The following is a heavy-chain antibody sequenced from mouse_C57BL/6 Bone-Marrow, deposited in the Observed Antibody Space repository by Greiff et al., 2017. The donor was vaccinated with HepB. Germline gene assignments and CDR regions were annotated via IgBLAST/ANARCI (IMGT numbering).Heavy chain of an antibody. CDR3: ARSRTRHYFPWFAY. J-gene: IGHJ3*01. D-gene: IGHD1-2*01. Sequence: QVQLQQSGAELVKPGASVKISCKASGYAFSSYWMNWVKQRPGKGLEWIGQIYPGDGDTNYNGKFKGKATLTADKSSSTAYMQLSSLTSEDSAVYFCARSRTRHYFPWFAYWGQGTLVTVSA. CDR2: IYPGDGDT. CDR1: GYAFSSYW. V-gene: IGHV1-80*01.